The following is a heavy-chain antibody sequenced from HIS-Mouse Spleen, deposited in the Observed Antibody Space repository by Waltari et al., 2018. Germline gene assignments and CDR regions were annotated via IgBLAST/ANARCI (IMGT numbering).Heavy chain of an antibody. J-gene: IGHJ5*02. Sequence: EVQLVESGGGLVQPGGSLRLSCVASGFTLSSCWLSRIRQAPGQGLEWVANIKQDGSEKYYVDSVKGRFTISRDNAKNSLYLQMNSLRAEDTAVYYCARERRGPGWFDPWGQGTMVTVSS. D-gene: IGHD5-12*01. CDR3: ARERRGPGWFDP. CDR2: IKQDGSEK. CDR1: GFTLSSCW. V-gene: IGHV3-7*01.